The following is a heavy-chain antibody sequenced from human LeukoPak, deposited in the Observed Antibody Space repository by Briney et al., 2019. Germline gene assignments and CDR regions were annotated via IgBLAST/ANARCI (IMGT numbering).Heavy chain of an antibody. CDR3: ANGPLSQRGWYGSGSYYAGAPIGLY. J-gene: IGHJ4*02. V-gene: IGHV3-23*01. CDR2: ISGSGGST. CDR1: GFTFSSYA. Sequence: PGGSLRLSCAASGFTFSSYAMSWVRQAPGKGLEWVSAISGSGGSTYYADSVKGRFTISRDNSKNTLYLQMNSLRAEDTAVYYCANGPLSQRGWYGSGSYYAGAPIGLYWGQGTLVTVSS. D-gene: IGHD3-10*01.